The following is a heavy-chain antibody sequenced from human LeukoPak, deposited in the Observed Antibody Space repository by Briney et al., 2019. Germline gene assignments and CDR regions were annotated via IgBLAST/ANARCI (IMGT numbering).Heavy chain of an antibody. CDR1: GFTFSRYW. CDR3: ARESQWEPMPPDC. V-gene: IGHV3-7*01. CDR2: IKQDGGEK. Sequence: GGSLRLSCEASGFTFSRYWMTWVRQAPGKGLEWVAIIKQDGGEKHYADSVRGRFSISRDNAQNSLYLQMHSLRVEDTAVYYCARESQWEPMPPDCWGQGTLVTVSS. D-gene: IGHD1-26*01. J-gene: IGHJ4*02.